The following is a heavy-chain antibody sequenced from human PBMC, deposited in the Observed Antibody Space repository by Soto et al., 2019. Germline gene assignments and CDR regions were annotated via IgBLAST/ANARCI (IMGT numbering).Heavy chain of an antibody. D-gene: IGHD6-13*01. Sequence: ESLTISFTGSGYSFTSYWISLVRQMPGKGLEWMGRIDPSDSYTNYSPSFQGHVTISADKSISTAYLQWSSLKASDTDMYYCARSPPAGKRDGMDVWGQGTKVTVYS. CDR2: IDPSDSYT. CDR3: ARSPPAGKRDGMDV. CDR1: GYSFTSYW. J-gene: IGHJ6*02. V-gene: IGHV5-10-1*01.